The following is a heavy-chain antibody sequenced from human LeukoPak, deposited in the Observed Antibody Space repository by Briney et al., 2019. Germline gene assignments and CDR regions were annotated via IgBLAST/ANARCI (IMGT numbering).Heavy chain of an antibody. CDR3: AREEYYDSSGYYYSRFDY. D-gene: IGHD3-22*01. J-gene: IGHJ4*02. CDR1: GFTFSSYW. CDR2: INSDGSST. Sequence: GGSLRLSCAASGFTFSSYWMHWVRQAPGKGLVWVSRINSDGSSTSYADSVKGRFTISRDNAKNTLYLQMNSLRAEETAVYYCAREEYYDSSGYYYSRFDYWGQGTLVTVSS. V-gene: IGHV3-74*01.